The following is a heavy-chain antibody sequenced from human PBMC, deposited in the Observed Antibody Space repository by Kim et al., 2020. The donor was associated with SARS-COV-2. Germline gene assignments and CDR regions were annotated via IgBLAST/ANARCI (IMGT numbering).Heavy chain of an antibody. D-gene: IGHD6-13*01. Sequence: GESLKISCKGSGYSFTSYWISWVRQMPGKGLEWMGRIDPSDSYTNYSPSFQGHVTISADKSISTAYLQWSSLKASDTAMYYCARHSVTSVSRSFRSGTPGSFDPWGQGTLVTVSS. J-gene: IGHJ5*02. CDR3: ARHSVTSVSRSFRSGTPGSFDP. CDR1: GYSFTSYW. CDR2: IDPSDSYT. V-gene: IGHV5-10-1*01.